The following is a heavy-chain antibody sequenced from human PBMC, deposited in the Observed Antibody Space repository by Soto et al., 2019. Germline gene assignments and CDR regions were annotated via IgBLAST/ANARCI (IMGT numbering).Heavy chain of an antibody. CDR1: GGTFSSYA. V-gene: IGHV1-69*12. D-gene: IGHD2-2*01. CDR2: IIPIFGTA. J-gene: IGHJ6*02. CDR3: ACSRSCISTSCRPSSIGYYYYGMDV. Sequence: QVQLVQSGAEVKKPGSSVKVSCKASGGTFSSYAISWVRQAPGQGLEWVGGIIPIFGTANYAQKFQGRVTITADESTSTAYRELNSLRSENTAVYYCACSRSCISTSCRPSSIGYYYYGMDVWAQGTTVTVSS.